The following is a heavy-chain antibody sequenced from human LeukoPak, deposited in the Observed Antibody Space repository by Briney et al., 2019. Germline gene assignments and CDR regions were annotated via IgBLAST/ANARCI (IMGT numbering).Heavy chain of an antibody. CDR2: ISAYSGNT. CDR1: GYTFTSYG. Sequence: ASVKVSFRASGYTFTSYGISWVRQAPGQGLEWMGLISAYSGNTNFAQKLQGRVTMTTDTSTSTAYMELRSLRSDDTAVYFCARGADTGSYGSLVYFDYWGQGTLVTVSS. CDR3: ARGADTGSYGSLVYFDY. J-gene: IGHJ4*02. D-gene: IGHD3-16*01. V-gene: IGHV1-18*01.